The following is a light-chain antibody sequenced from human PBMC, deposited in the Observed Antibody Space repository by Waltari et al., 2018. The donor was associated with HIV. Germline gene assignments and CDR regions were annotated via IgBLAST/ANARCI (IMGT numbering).Light chain of an antibody. CDR1: TTDVGNYNL. CDR2: EIT. CDR3: CSYANAGRT. V-gene: IGLV2-23*02. Sequence: QSALTQPASVSGSPGQSITISCIGITTDVGNYNLVSWYQQHPGKAPKLIIYEITKRASGVSNRVSGSKSGNTASLTISGLHADDEADYYCCSYANAGRTFGGGTKLTVL. J-gene: IGLJ2*01.